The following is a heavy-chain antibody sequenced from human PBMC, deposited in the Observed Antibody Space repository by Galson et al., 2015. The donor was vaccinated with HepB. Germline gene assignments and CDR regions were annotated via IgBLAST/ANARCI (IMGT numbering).Heavy chain of an antibody. Sequence: SLRLSCAGSGFTFSTYSMNWVRQAPGKGLEWVAVISYDGSNKYYADSVKGRFTTSRDNSKNTLYLQMNSLRAEDTAVYYCARGGVVVAATYTTTLDPWGQGTLVTVSS. CDR1: GFTFSTYS. CDR3: ARGGVVVAATYTTTLDP. V-gene: IGHV3-30*03. D-gene: IGHD2-15*01. J-gene: IGHJ5*02. CDR2: ISYDGSNK.